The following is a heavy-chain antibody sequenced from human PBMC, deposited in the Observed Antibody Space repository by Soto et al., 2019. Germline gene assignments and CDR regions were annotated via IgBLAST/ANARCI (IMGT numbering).Heavy chain of an antibody. J-gene: IGHJ1*01. Sequence: EVQLVESGGGLVQPGGSLRLSCAASGFTFSSYEMNWVRQAPGKGLEWVSYISSSGSTIYYADSVKGRFTISRDNAKNSLYLQMNSLRAEDTAVYYCARGDYYYDSSGVPAPGYFQHWGQGTLVTVSS. D-gene: IGHD3-22*01. CDR1: GFTFSSYE. CDR3: ARGDYYYDSSGVPAPGYFQH. CDR2: ISSSGSTI. V-gene: IGHV3-48*03.